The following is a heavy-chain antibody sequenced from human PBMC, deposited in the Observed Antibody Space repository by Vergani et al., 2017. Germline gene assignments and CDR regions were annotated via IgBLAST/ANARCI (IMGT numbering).Heavy chain of an antibody. J-gene: IGHJ6*03. Sequence: VQLVESGGGLVKPGGSLRLSCAASGFTFSSYSMNWVRQAPGKGLEWVSSISSSSSYKYYADSVKGRFTISRDNAKNSLYLQMNSLRAEDTAVYYCARVRGRGVSWYRYYYYYMDVWGKGTTVTVSS. CDR1: GFTFSSYS. V-gene: IGHV3-21*01. CDR3: ARVRGRGVSWYRYYYYYMDV. CDR2: ISSSSSYK. D-gene: IGHD6-13*01.